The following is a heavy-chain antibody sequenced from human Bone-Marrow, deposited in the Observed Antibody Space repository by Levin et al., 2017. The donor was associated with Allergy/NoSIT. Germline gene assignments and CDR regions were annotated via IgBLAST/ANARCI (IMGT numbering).Heavy chain of an antibody. Sequence: SQTLSLTCTVSGGSISSYYWTWIRPPPGQGLDWIGYVDYSGSTSYNPSLKSRVTISVDTSKNQFSLKLRSVTAADTAVYYCARVLQYYYYYMDVWGKGTTVTVSS. J-gene: IGHJ6*03. CDR2: VDYSGST. CDR1: GGSISSYY. D-gene: IGHD5-24*01. V-gene: IGHV4-59*08. CDR3: ARVLQYYYYYMDV.